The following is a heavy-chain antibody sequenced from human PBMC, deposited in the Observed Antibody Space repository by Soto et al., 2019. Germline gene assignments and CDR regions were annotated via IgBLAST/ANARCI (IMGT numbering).Heavy chain of an antibody. V-gene: IGHV2-5*02. CDR2: IYWDNDT. CDR1: GFSLTYTGPNMGLG. Sequence: QITLKESGLALVEPTQTLTLTCSFSGFSLTYTGPNMGLGVGWVRQSPGKAPEWLAVIYWDNDTRYKSSLKRRLSITKDTSKNEVVLTMTDMGAADAGRFFCASRNGLPLGEGYFDAWGRGALVTVSS. D-gene: IGHD2-21*01. J-gene: IGHJ2*01. CDR3: ASRNGLPLGEGYFDA.